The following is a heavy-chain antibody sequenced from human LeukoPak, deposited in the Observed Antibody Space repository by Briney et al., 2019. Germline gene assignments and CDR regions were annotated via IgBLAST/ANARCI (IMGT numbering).Heavy chain of an antibody. CDR1: GFTFSSYS. CDR3: ARAGQQWLVRPPFDY. D-gene: IGHD6-19*01. CDR2: ISSSSSYI. Sequence: PGGSLRLSCAASGFTFSSYSMNWVRQAPGKGLEWVSSISSSSSYIYYADSVKGRFTISRDNAKNSLYLQMNSLRAEDTAVYYCARAGQQWLVRPPFDYWGQGTLVTVSS. V-gene: IGHV3-21*01. J-gene: IGHJ4*02.